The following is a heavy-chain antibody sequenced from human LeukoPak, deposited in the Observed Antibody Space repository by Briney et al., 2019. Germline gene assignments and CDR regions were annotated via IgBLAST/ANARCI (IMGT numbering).Heavy chain of an antibody. CDR1: GFTFSNAW. CDR2: IKSNSDGGTA. J-gene: IGHJ5*02. CDR3: TTYSGLGNWFDP. Sequence: IPGGSLRLSCAASGFTFSNAWMTWVRQAPGKGLEWVGRIKSNSDGGTADYAAPVKGRFTISRDDSKNTLYLQMNSLKTEDTAVYYCTTYSGLGNWFDPWGQGTLVTVSS. V-gene: IGHV3-15*01. D-gene: IGHD2-21*01.